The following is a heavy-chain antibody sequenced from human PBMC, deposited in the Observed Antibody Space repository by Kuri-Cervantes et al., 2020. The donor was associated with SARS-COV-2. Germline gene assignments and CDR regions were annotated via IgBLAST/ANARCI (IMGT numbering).Heavy chain of an antibody. Sequence: GESLKISCAACGFTFSSYDMHWVRQATGKGLEWVSAIGTAGDTYYPGSVKGRFTISRDNSKNTLYLQMNSLRAEDTAVYYCAKDRRYYDFWSGYSTNPSHYYYYYMDVWGKGTTVTVSS. J-gene: IGHJ6*03. CDR2: IGTAGDT. V-gene: IGHV3-13*01. CDR3: AKDRRYYDFWSGYSTNPSHYYYYYMDV. D-gene: IGHD3-3*01. CDR1: GFTFSSYD.